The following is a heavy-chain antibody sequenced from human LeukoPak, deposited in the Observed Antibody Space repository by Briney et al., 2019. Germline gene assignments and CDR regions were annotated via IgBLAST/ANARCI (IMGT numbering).Heavy chain of an antibody. Sequence: ASVKVSCKASGYTFTSYDINWVRQATGQGLEWVGWMNPNSGNTGYAQKFQGRVTMTRNTSISTAYMELSSLRSEDTAVYYCARSPATVTTSLDYYYYGMDVWGQGTTVTVSS. CDR3: ARSPATVTTSLDYYYYGMDV. D-gene: IGHD4-17*01. CDR1: GYTFTSYD. CDR2: MNPNSGNT. V-gene: IGHV1-8*01. J-gene: IGHJ6*02.